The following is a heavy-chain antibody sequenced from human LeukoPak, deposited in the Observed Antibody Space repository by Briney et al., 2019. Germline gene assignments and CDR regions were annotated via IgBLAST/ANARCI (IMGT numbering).Heavy chain of an antibody. CDR3: ATLNSGYDIHYYYYYMDV. CDR1: GYTLTELS. J-gene: IGHJ6*03. V-gene: IGHV1-24*01. D-gene: IGHD5-12*01. CDR2: FDPEDGGT. Sequence: GASVKVSCKVSGYTLTELSMHWVRQAPGKGLEWMGGFDPEDGGTIYAQKFQGRVTMTEDTSTDTAYMELSSLRSEDTAVYYCATLNSGYDIHYYYYYMDVWGKGTTVTVSS.